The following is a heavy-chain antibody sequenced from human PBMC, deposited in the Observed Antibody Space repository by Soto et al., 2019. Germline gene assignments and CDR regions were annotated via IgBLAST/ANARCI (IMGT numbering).Heavy chain of an antibody. J-gene: IGHJ4*02. CDR2: IVPLSDRT. Sequence: QVQLVQSGAEVKKPGSSLKVSCKVFGETLNSNPIGWVRQAPGQVLEWVGGIVPLSDRTNYAQELQGRVTVTADGSTSTVYMELSNLKSDDTAVYYCARQSGRDCHSGGGCFSLDVWGQGSLITVSS. CDR3: ARQSGRDCHSGGGCFSLDV. CDR1: GETLNSNP. V-gene: IGHV1-69*01. D-gene: IGHD2-15*01.